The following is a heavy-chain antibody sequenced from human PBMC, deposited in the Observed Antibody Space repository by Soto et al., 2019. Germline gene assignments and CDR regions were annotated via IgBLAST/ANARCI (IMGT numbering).Heavy chain of an antibody. Sequence: GESLKISCAASGFTFSSYAMSWVRQAPGKGLEWVSAISGSDGSTYYADSVKGRFTISRDNSKNTLYLQMNSLRAEDTAVYYCAKAGFLEWFSVVSVPIYGMDVWGQGTTVTVSS. CDR1: GFTFSSYA. V-gene: IGHV3-23*01. CDR2: ISGSDGST. D-gene: IGHD3-3*01. J-gene: IGHJ6*02. CDR3: AKAGFLEWFSVVSVPIYGMDV.